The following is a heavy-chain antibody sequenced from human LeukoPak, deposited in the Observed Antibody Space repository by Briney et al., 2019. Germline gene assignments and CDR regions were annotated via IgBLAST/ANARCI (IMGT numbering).Heavy chain of an antibody. CDR3: ARSYYDSSGYYPGAFDI. J-gene: IGHJ3*02. Sequence: GGSLRLSCAASGFTDSGNYMSWVRQAPGKGLEWVSVIYSGGSTYYADSVKGRFTISRDNSKNTLYLQMNSLRAEDTAVYYCARSYYDSSGYYPGAFDIWGQGTMVTVSS. V-gene: IGHV3-66*02. CDR1: GFTDSGNY. CDR2: IYSGGST. D-gene: IGHD3-22*01.